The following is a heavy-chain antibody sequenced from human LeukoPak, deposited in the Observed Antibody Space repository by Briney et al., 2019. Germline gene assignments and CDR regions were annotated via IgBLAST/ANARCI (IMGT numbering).Heavy chain of an antibody. D-gene: IGHD5-24*01. CDR3: ARLNMEMATIHDY. Sequence: ASVKVSCKASGYTFSVFYVHWGRQAPGQGFEWMGWINPNSGGTNYAQKFQGRVTMTRDTSISTAYLQWSSLKASDTAMYYCARLNMEMATIHDYWGQGTLVTVSS. V-gene: IGHV1-2*02. CDR2: INPNSGGT. CDR1: GYTFSVFY. J-gene: IGHJ4*02.